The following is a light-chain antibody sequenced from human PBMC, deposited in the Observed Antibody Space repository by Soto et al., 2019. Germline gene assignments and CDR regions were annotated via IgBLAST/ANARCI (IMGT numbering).Light chain of an antibody. CDR2: EVS. CDR1: SSDVGGYNY. V-gene: IGLV2-14*01. CDR3: SSYTSSSTYV. J-gene: IGLJ1*01. Sequence: QAVLTQPASVSVSPGQSITISCTGTSSDVGGYNYVSWYQQHPGKAPKLMIYEVSNRPSGVSNRFSGSKSGNTASLTISGLQAEDEADYYCSSYTSSSTYVFGTGTKVPVL.